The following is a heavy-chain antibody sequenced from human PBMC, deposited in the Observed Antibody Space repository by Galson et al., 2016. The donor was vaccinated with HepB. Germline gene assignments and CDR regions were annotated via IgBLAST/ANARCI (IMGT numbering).Heavy chain of an antibody. CDR3: ARQGDYSNQCSPFDY. CDR2: IWPGDSET. J-gene: IGHJ4*02. V-gene: IGHV5-51*01. CDR1: GYSFTNYW. Sequence: QSGAEVKKPGESLKISCKASGYSFTNYWIAWVRQMPGKGLEWMGIIWPGDSETRYSPSFQGQVTISADKSISVAYLQWSSLRASDTAVYYCARQGDYSNQCSPFDYWGQGALVTVSS. D-gene: IGHD6-13*01.